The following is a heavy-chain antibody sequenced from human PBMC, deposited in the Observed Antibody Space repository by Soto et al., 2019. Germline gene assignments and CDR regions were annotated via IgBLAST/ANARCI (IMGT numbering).Heavy chain of an antibody. J-gene: IGHJ6*02. Sequence: GGSLRLSCAASGFTFSDYYMSWIRQAPGKGLEWVSYISSSSSYTNYADSVKGRFTISRDNAKNSLYLQMNSLRAEDTAVYYCARDARMVVAATYYYYGMDVWGQGTTVTVSS. D-gene: IGHD2-15*01. CDR3: ARDARMVVAATYYYYGMDV. CDR1: GFTFSDYY. CDR2: ISSSSSYT. V-gene: IGHV3-11*06.